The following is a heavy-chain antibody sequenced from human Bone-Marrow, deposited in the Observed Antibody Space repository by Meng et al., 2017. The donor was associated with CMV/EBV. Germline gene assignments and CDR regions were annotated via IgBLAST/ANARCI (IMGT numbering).Heavy chain of an antibody. V-gene: IGHV4-34*01. CDR3: ARGLYVLRFLEWLKDNWFDP. CDR2: INHSGST. CDR1: GGSFSGYY. D-gene: IGHD3-3*01. J-gene: IGHJ5*02. Sequence: SETLSLTCAVYGGSFSGYYWSWIRQPPGKGLEWIGEINHSGSTNYNPSLKSRVTISVDTSKNQFSLKLSSVTAADTAVYYCARGLYVLRFLEWLKDNWFDPWGQGTLVTVSS.